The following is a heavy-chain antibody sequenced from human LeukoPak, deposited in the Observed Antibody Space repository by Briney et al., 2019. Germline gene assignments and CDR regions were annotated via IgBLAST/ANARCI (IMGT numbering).Heavy chain of an antibody. J-gene: IGHJ4*02. CDR2: IYPGDSDS. D-gene: IGHD1-1*01. CDR3: ARLNGRNWNYFDY. Sequence: GESLKISCKGSGYSFTSFWIGWVRQVPGKDLEWMGIIYPGDSDSRYSPSFQGQVTISADKSISTAYLQWSSLKASDTAMYYCARLNGRNWNYFDYWGQGTPVTVSS. CDR1: GYSFTSFW. V-gene: IGHV5-51*01.